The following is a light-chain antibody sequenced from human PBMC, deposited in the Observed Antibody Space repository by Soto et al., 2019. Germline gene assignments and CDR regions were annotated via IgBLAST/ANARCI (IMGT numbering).Light chain of an antibody. CDR3: SSYTSSSSLYV. Sequence: QSVLTQPASVSGSPGQSITISCPGTSSDIGGYNYVSWYQQHPGTATKLMIYDVSNRPSGFSNRFSGSKSGITASPTIFGLLAEDEADYYCSSYTSSSSLYVFGTGTKVTVL. CDR2: DVS. J-gene: IGLJ1*01. V-gene: IGLV2-14*01. CDR1: SSDIGGYNY.